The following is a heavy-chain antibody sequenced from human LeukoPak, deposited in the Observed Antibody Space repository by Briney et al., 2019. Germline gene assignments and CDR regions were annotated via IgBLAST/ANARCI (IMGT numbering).Heavy chain of an antibody. V-gene: IGHV3-30*03. CDR1: GFTFSNYG. J-gene: IGHJ5*02. CDR2: ISYDGSNE. Sequence: TGGSLRLSCAASGFTFSNYGMHWVRQAPGKGLEWVAVISYDGSNEYYGDSVKGRFTISRDNSKNTLYLQMNSLRAEDTAVYYCAHPTEYSSSWYGNWFDPWGQGTLVTVSS. D-gene: IGHD6-13*01. CDR3: AHPTEYSSSWYGNWFDP.